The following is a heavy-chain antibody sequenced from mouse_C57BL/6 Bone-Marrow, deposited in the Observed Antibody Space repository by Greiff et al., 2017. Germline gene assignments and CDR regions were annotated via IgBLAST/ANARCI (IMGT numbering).Heavy chain of an antibody. D-gene: IGHD4-1*01. CDR1: GFTFSSYG. CDR3: ARRAGTYVDY. Sequence: EVHLVESGGDLVKPGGSLKLSCAASGFTFSSYGMSWVRQTPDKRLEWVATISSGGSYTYYPDSVKGRFTISRDNAKNTLYLQMSSLKSEDTAMYYCARRAGTYVDYWGQGTTLTVSS. CDR2: ISSGGSYT. J-gene: IGHJ2*01. V-gene: IGHV5-6*01.